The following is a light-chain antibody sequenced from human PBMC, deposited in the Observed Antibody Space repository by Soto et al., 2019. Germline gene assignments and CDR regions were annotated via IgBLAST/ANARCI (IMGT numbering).Light chain of an antibody. CDR1: SSVVGGYNR. V-gene: IGLV2-18*02. J-gene: IGLJ1*01. CDR3: TSYASGSAYV. Sequence: QSALTQPPSVSGSPGQSVAISCTGTSSVVGGYNRVSWYQQAPGKAPKLLIYDVSNRPSGGSTRFSGSKSGNTASLTISGLQAEDEADYYCTSYASGSAYVFGPGTKVTVL. CDR2: DVS.